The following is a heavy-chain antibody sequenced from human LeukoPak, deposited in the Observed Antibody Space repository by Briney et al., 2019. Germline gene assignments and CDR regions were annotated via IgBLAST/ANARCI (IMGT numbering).Heavy chain of an antibody. V-gene: IGHV4-4*09. J-gene: IGHJ3*02. D-gene: IGHD3-10*01. CDR1: VGSITNYY. Sequence: SETLSLTCSLCVGSITNYYWSWIRQPPRKELEGIAWIYSSGNTEYNPSLKSRVTISLGTSNNQFSLRLTSVTASDTAVYYCARTGAYSGSGPSWAFDIWGQGTVVTVSS. CDR2: IYSSGNT. CDR3: ARTGAYSGSGPSWAFDI.